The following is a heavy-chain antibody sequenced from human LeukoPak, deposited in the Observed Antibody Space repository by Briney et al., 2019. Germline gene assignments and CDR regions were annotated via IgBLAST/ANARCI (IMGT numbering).Heavy chain of an antibody. CDR3: ARSFYSSGWYYYYYGMDV. V-gene: IGHV1-2*02. Sequence: ASVKVSCKASGYTFTGYYMHWVRQAHGQGLEWMGWINPNSGGTNYAQKFQGRVTMTRDTSISTAYMELSRLRSDDTAVYYCARSFYSSGWYYYYYGMDVWGQGTTVTVSS. J-gene: IGHJ6*02. CDR2: INPNSGGT. CDR1: GYTFTGYY. D-gene: IGHD6-19*01.